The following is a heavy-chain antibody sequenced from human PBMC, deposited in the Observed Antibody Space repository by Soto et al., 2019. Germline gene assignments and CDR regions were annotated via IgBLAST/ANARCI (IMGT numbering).Heavy chain of an antibody. CDR3: ARGNKITGYYGMDV. D-gene: IGHD1-20*01. V-gene: IGHV1-8*02. Sequence: ASVKVSCKASGYTFTGYYMHWVRQAPGQGLEWMGCMNPNSANTGYAQNFQGRVTMTRNTYISTAYMELRSLRSEDTAVYFCARGNKITGYYGMDVGGQGTTVNVSS. J-gene: IGHJ6*02. CDR1: GYTFTGYY. CDR2: MNPNSANT.